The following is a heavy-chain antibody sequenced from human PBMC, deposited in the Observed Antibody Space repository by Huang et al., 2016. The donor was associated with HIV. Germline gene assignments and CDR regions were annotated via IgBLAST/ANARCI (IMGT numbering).Heavy chain of an antibody. CDR3: AKDADTSGYDVLGPFGS. D-gene: IGHD3-3*01. CDR1: GFTFSSYA. Sequence: EVLLLESGGGLVQPGGSLRLSCVASGFTFSSYAMSWVRQGPGNGLVGVSGLTDGIHTRYYAHSLKGRFAVSRDDSTNTLYLQMNSLRAEDTAVYYCAKDADTSGYDVLGPFGSWGQGTLVTVSS. CDR2: LTDGIHTR. J-gene: IGHJ4*02. V-gene: IGHV3-23*01.